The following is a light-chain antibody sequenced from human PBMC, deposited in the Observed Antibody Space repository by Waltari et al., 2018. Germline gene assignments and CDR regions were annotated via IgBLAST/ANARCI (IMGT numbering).Light chain of an antibody. CDR1: NIGSRS. CDR2: YDT. V-gene: IGLV3-21*04. CDR3: QVWDSSRAHVI. J-gene: IGLJ2*01. Sequence: YVLTQPPSVSVAPGQTARITCDINNIGSRSVNWCQPRPRPAPLTVIHYDTDRPPGIPARFSGSNSGDTATLTISRVEAGDEADYYCQVWDSSRAHVIFGGGTRLTVL.